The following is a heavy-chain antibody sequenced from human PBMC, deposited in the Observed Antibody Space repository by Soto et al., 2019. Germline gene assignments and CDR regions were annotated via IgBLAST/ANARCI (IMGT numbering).Heavy chain of an antibody. V-gene: IGHV5-51*01. J-gene: IGHJ6*02. CDR2: IYPGDSDT. CDR3: ARQAIAAALGRGMDV. Sequence: PGESLKISCKGSGYSFTSYWIGWVRQMPGKGLEWMGIIYPGDSDTRYSPSFQGQVTISADKSISTAYLQWSSLKASDTAMYYCARQAIAAALGRGMDVCGQGTTVTVSS. D-gene: IGHD6-13*01. CDR1: GYSFTSYW.